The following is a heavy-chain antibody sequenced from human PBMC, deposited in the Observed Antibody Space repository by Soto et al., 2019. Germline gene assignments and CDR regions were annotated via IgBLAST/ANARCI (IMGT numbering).Heavy chain of an antibody. CDR3: AKSILMFYYDRCGPPRFDY. Sequence: GGSLRLSCAASGFTFSSYGMHWVRQAPGKGLEWVAVISYDGSNKYYADSVKGRFTISRDNSKNTLYLKMNRLKAEDTDVYYCAKSILMFYYDRCGPPRFDYWGQGTLVTVSS. D-gene: IGHD3-22*01. CDR1: GFTFSSYG. CDR2: ISYDGSNK. V-gene: IGHV3-30*18. J-gene: IGHJ4*02.